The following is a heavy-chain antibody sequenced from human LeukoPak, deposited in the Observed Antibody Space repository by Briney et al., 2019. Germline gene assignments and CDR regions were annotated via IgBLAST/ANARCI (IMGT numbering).Heavy chain of an antibody. J-gene: IGHJ5*02. D-gene: IGHD3-10*01. CDR3: ARLLRAWFGELLGWFDP. V-gene: IGHV4-59*08. Sequence: ASETLSLTCTVSGGSIRSYYWNWIRQPPGKGLEWIGYIYYSGSTNYNPSLKSRVTISVDTSKNQFSLKLSSVTAADTAVYYWARLLRAWFGELLGWFDPWGQGALVTVSS. CDR2: IYYSGST. CDR1: GGSIRSYY.